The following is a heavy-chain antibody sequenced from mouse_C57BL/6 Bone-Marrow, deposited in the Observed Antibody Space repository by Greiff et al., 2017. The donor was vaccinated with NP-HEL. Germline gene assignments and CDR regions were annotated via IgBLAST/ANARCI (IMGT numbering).Heavy chain of an antibody. Sequence: EVQLVESGGDLVKPGGSLKLSCAASGFTFSSYGMSWVRQTPDKRLEWVATISSGGSYTYYPDSVKGRFTFSRDNAKNTLYLQMSSLKSEDTAMYYCARRGTAQAPFAYWGQGTLVTVSA. V-gene: IGHV5-6*01. J-gene: IGHJ3*01. D-gene: IGHD3-2*02. CDR3: ARRGTAQAPFAY. CDR1: GFTFSSYG. CDR2: ISSGGSYT.